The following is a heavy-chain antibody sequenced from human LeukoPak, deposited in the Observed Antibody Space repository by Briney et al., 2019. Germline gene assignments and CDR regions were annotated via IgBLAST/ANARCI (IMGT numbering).Heavy chain of an antibody. CDR1: GFTFSSYV. Sequence: GGSLRLSCAASGFTFSSYVMHWVRQAPGKGLEWVSAISGSGGSTYYADSVKGRFTISRDNSKNTLYLQMNSLRAEDTAVYYCAKDPADELWFANWFDPWGQGTLVTVSS. D-gene: IGHD3-10*01. V-gene: IGHV3-23*01. CDR2: ISGSGGST. CDR3: AKDPADELWFANWFDP. J-gene: IGHJ5*02.